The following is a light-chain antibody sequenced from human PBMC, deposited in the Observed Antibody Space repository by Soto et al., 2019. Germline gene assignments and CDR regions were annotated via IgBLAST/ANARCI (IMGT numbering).Light chain of an antibody. J-gene: IGKJ5*01. CDR1: QSISSY. V-gene: IGKV1-39*01. Sequence: IQMTQSPSSLSASLGDRVTLSWRASQSISSYLNWYKQKPGKAPKLLSYAASSLQSGVPSRFSGSGSGTDFTLTISSLQPEDFETYYCQQSYSTPITFGQGTRLEIK. CDR3: QQSYSTPIT. CDR2: AAS.